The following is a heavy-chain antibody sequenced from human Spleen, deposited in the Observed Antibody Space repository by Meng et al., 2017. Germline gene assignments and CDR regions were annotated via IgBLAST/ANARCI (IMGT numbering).Heavy chain of an antibody. CDR1: GFIFSSYE. D-gene: IGHD2-21*02. Sequence: GESLKISCAVSGFIFSSYEMSWVRQAPGKGLEWVANIKQDGSEKYYVDSVKGRFTISRDNAKNSLYLQMNSLRAEDTAVYYCARERMVVTAIGAYYFDYWGQGTLVTVSS. V-gene: IGHV3-7*01. J-gene: IGHJ4*02. CDR2: IKQDGSEK. CDR3: ARERMVVTAIGAYYFDY.